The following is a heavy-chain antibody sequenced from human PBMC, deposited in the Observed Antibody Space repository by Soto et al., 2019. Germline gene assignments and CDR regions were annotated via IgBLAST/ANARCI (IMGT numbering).Heavy chain of an antibody. Sequence: QTGGSLRLSCSASGFTFSSSAMHWVRQAPGKGLEYVSSISSDAGSTYYADSVKGRFTISRDNSKNTLDLQVSSLRAEDTAMYYCVKGGRYSSGHFDYWGQGTLVTVSS. CDR2: ISSDAGST. J-gene: IGHJ4*02. CDR1: GFTFSSSA. CDR3: VKGGRYSSGHFDY. D-gene: IGHD6-19*01. V-gene: IGHV3-64D*06.